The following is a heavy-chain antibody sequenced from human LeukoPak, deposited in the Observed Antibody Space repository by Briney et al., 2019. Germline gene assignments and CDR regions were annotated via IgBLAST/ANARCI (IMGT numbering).Heavy chain of an antibody. D-gene: IGHD3-16*01. CDR1: RFTFTSST. Sequence: ASVKVSCKASRFTFTSSTVQWVRQARGQRLEWIGWIVVGSGNTKYAQKFQERVTITRDMSTNTAYMELSSLRSEDTAVYYCAADLYGPVFDYWGQGTLVTVSS. J-gene: IGHJ4*02. CDR2: IVVGSGNT. CDR3: AADLYGPVFDY. V-gene: IGHV1-58*01.